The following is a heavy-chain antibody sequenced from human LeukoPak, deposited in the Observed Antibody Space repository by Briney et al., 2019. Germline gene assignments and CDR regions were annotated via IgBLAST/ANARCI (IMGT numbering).Heavy chain of an antibody. CDR1: GGSISSYY. CDR3: ARGARTWFDP. V-gene: IGHV4-59*01. CDR2: IYYSGST. J-gene: IGHJ5*02. Sequence: HSETLSLTCTVSGGSISSYYWSWIRQPPGKGLEWIGYIYYSGSTFYNPSLKSRVTISVDTSKKQFSLKLSSVTAADTAVYYCARGARTWFDPWGQGTLVTVSS.